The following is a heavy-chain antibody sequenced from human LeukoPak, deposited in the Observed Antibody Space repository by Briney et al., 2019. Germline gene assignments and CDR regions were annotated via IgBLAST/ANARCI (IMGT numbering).Heavy chain of an antibody. CDR1: GGSINNYY. D-gene: IGHD3-10*01. V-gene: IGHV4-59*01. Sequence: SETLSLTCTVSGGSINNYYWSWIRQPPGKGLEWIWYIYYSGSTNYNPSLKSRVTISVDTSKNQFSLKLRSVTAADTVVYYCARVMEDRMVRGIIYYYYYYMDVWGKGTTVTVSS. CDR2: IYYSGST. CDR3: ARVMEDRMVRGIIYYYYYYMDV. J-gene: IGHJ6*03.